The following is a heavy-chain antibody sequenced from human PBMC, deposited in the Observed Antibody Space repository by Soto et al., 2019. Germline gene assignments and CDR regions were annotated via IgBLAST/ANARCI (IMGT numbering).Heavy chain of an antibody. V-gene: IGHV1-2*04. CDR2: INPNSGGT. CDR1: GYTFTCYY. Sequence: ASVKVSCKASGYTFTCYYMHWVRQAPGQGLEWMGWINPNSGGTNYALKFQGWATMTRDTSISTAYMELSRLRSEDTAVYYCARDQGGDDFWSGYYRNRTNYYYYYGMDVWGQGTTVTVSS. J-gene: IGHJ6*02. CDR3: ARDQGGDDFWSGYYRNRTNYYYYYGMDV. D-gene: IGHD3-3*01.